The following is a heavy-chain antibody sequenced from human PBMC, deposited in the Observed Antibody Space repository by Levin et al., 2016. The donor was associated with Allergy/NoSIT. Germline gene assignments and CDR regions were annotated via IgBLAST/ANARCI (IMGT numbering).Heavy chain of an antibody. CDR2: IYASSDSI. V-gene: IGHV3-21*01. Sequence: GESLKISCAASGFTFSDFSMNWVRQAPGKGPEWVSSIYASSDSIYYTDSVKGRFTISRDNAKKSLVLQMNRLRVEDTAVYYCARGLFIASADNYYGMDVWGQGTTVTVSS. J-gene: IGHJ6*02. CDR3: ARGLFIASADNYYGMDV. D-gene: IGHD6-13*01. CDR1: GFTFSDFS.